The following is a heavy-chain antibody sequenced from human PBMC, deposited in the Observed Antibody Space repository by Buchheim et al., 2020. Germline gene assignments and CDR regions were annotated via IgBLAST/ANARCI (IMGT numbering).Heavy chain of an antibody. J-gene: IGHJ4*02. Sequence: QVQLVESGGGVVQPGRSLRLSCAASGFTFSSYGMHWVRQAPGKGLEWVAVISYDGSNKYYADSVKGRFTISRDNSKNKLYLQMNSLRAEDTAVYYCAKDTSSGSYYLGYYFDYWGQGTL. CDR1: GFTFSSYG. CDR3: AKDTSSGSYYLGYYFDY. D-gene: IGHD1-26*01. V-gene: IGHV3-30*18. CDR2: ISYDGSNK.